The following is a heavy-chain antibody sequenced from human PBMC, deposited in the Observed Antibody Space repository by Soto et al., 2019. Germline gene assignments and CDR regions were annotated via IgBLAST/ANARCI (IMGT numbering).Heavy chain of an antibody. J-gene: IGHJ4*01. CDR2: TYYRSKWYY. CDR3: ARGEQYSGRIFDY. V-gene: IGHV6-1*01. Sequence: SQTLSLTCAITGDSVSSNSAGWSWVRQSPSRGLEWLGRTYYRSKWYYEYAVSVRGRITINPDTSKNQYSLQLNSVTPEETAVYFCARGEQYSGRIFDYWGQGTLVTVS. CDR1: GDSVSSNSAG. D-gene: IGHD1-26*01.